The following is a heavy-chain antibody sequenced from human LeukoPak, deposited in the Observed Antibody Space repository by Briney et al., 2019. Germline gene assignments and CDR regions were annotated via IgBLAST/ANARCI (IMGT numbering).Heavy chain of an antibody. V-gene: IGHV4-61*02. CDR1: XXX. CDR2: ISTSGST. J-gene: IGHJ5*02. CDR3: XXXXXXXXXXXGXFDP. Sequence: XXXXSWIRQPXGXXLEWIGRISTSGSTNXXPSLKSRVTISVXRAXNQFARKLRSVTGAETALYXXXXXXXXXXXXXGXFDPXGXXXLVTVSS.